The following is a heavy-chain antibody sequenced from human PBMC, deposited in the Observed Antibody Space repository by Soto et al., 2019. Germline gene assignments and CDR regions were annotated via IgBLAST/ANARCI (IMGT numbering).Heavy chain of an antibody. J-gene: IGHJ4*02. D-gene: IGHD6-19*01. V-gene: IGHV1-18*01. CDR2: ISAYNGNT. Sequence: GASVKVSCKATGYTFTSYGISWVRQAPGQGLEWMGWISAYNGNTNYAQKLQGRVTMTTDTSTSTAYMELRSLRSDDTAVYYCARDLFSHRSGWFDYWGQGTLVTVSS. CDR3: ARDLFSHRSGWFDY. CDR1: GYTFTSYG.